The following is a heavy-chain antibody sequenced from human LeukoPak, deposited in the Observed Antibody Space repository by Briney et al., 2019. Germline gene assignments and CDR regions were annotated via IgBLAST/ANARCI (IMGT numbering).Heavy chain of an antibody. J-gene: IGHJ6*02. Sequence: PSETLSLTCTVSGGSISSYYWSWIRQPPGKGLEWIGYIYYSGSTNYNPSLKSRVTISVDTSKNQFSLKLSSVTAADTAVYYCARHDYGDYPFYYYYGMDVWGQGTTVTVSS. CDR2: IYYSGST. D-gene: IGHD4-17*01. V-gene: IGHV4-59*08. CDR3: ARHDYGDYPFYYYYGMDV. CDR1: GGSISSYY.